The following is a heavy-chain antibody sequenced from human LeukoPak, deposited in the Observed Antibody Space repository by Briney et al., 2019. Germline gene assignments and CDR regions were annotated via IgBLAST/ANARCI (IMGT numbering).Heavy chain of an antibody. J-gene: IGHJ5*02. Sequence: GSLRLSCAASGITFSSYGMSWVRQAPGKGLEWIGEINHSGSTNYNPSLKSRVTISVDTSKNQFSLKLSSVTAADTAVYYCARSAATGTHNWFDPWGQGTLVTVSS. D-gene: IGHD6-13*01. CDR1: GITFSSYG. CDR2: INHSGST. CDR3: ARSAATGTHNWFDP. V-gene: IGHV4-34*01.